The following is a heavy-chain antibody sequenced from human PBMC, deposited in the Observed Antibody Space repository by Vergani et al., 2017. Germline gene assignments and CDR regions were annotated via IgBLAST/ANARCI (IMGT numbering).Heavy chain of an antibody. CDR3: ARKKCLPVDFFDC. Sequence: QVQLVQSGAEVKKPGASVKVSCKASGYTFTSYGISWVRQAPGQGLEWMGWISAYNGNTNYAQNLQGRVTITTDRSTSTAYMELRSLRSDDTAVYYCARKKCLPVDFFDCSSQGSLLSVS. D-gene: IGHD5/OR15-5a*01. CDR2: ISAYNGNT. CDR1: GYTFTSYG. J-gene: IGHJ4*02. V-gene: IGHV1-18*04.